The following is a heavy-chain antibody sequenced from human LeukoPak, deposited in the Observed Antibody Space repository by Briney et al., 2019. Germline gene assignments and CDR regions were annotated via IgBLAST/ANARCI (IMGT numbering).Heavy chain of an antibody. CDR3: ARETDSTLFDY. Sequence: GGSLRLSCAASGFTFSSYEMNWVRQAPGKGLEWVSYISSSGTTIYYADSVKGRFTISRDNAKNSLYLQMNSLRAEDTAVFYCARETDSTLFDYWGQGTLVTVSS. CDR2: ISSSGTTI. J-gene: IGHJ4*02. CDR1: GFTFSSYE. D-gene: IGHD2-2*01. V-gene: IGHV3-48*03.